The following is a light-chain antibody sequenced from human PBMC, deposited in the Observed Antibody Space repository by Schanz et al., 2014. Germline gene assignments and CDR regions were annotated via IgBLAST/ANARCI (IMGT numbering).Light chain of an antibody. CDR2: RDT. V-gene: IGLV3-9*01. Sequence: SYELTQPLSVSVALGQTARIPCGGSNLGTKNVHWYQQKPGQAPVLVIYRDTNRPSGIPERFSGSNSGNTATLYIRGEKAGDEADYYCQVWDTNSMIFGGGTKVTVL. CDR3: QVWDTNSMI. CDR1: NLGTKN. J-gene: IGLJ2*01.